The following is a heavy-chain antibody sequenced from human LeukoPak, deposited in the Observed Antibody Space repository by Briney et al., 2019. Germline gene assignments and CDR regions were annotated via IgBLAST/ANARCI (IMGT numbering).Heavy chain of an antibody. CDR3: AREYVDTAMVTGTVDY. Sequence: ASVKVSCKASGYTFTSYAMNWVRQAPGQGLEWMGWINTNTGNPTYAQGFTGRFVFSLDTSVSTAYLQISSLKAEDTAVYYCAREYVDTAMVTGTVDYWGQGTLVTVSS. V-gene: IGHV7-4-1*02. CDR1: GYTFTSYA. J-gene: IGHJ4*02. CDR2: INTNTGNP. D-gene: IGHD5-18*01.